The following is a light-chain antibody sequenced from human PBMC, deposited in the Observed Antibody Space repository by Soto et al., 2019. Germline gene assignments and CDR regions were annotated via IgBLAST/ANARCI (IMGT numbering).Light chain of an antibody. V-gene: IGKV1-8*01. Sequence: AIRMTQSPSSLSASPGDRVTITCRASQGISNYLAWYQQKPGKAPKLLIYAASTLDAGVPSRFSGSGSGTDFTLTISNLQSEDFASYHCQHYYSYPLSFASGTKVEIK. J-gene: IGKJ4*01. CDR3: QHYYSYPLS. CDR2: AAS. CDR1: QGISNY.